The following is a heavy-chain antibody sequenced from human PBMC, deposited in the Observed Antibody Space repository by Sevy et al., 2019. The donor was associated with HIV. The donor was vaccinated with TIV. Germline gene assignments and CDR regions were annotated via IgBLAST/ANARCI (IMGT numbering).Heavy chain of an antibody. D-gene: IGHD1-7*01. CDR1: GFTFSSYA. CDR2: ISYDGSNK. Sequence: GGSLRLSCAASGFTFSSYAMHWVRQAPGKGLEWVAVISYDGSNKYHADSVKGRFTISRDNSKNTLYLQMNSLRAEDTAVYYCARVRRGLELRVRGQGTTVTVSS. V-gene: IGHV3-30-3*01. CDR3: ARVRRGLELRV. J-gene: IGHJ6*02.